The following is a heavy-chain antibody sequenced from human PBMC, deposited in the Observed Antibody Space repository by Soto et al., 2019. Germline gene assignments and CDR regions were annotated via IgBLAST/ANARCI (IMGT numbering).Heavy chain of an antibody. J-gene: IGHJ4*02. V-gene: IGHV3-74*01. D-gene: IGHD4-17*01. CDR3: ARGLYGAYGQDF. CDR2: IKGDEITT. CDR1: GFTFSNYW. Sequence: EVQLVESGENLVQPGGSLRLSCAASGFTFSNYWIHWVRQAPGKGLVWVSRIKGDEITTNYADSVKGRFTISRDNAKNTVFLQMHSLRAEDTALYYCARGLYGAYGQDFWGQGMLVTVSS.